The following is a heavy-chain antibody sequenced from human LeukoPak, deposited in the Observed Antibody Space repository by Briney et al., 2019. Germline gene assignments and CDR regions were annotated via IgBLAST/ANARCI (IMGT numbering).Heavy chain of an antibody. CDR1: GFRFGSRDW. CDR3: ARVAAAGTGIFVNFYYSMDI. CDR2: IKQEGSEK. D-gene: IGHD6-13*01. Sequence: GGSLKLSGLALGFRFGSRDWMTWVRQAPGKGLEGVANIKQEGSEKNYVDSVKGRFTISRDNAKNSVDLQMNSLRVEDTAVYYCARVAAAGTGIFVNFYYSMDIWGKGTTVTISS. J-gene: IGHJ6*03. V-gene: IGHV3-7*01.